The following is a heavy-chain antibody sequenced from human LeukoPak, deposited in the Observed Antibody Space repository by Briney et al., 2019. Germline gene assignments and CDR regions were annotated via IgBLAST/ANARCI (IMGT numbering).Heavy chain of an antibody. CDR3: AADLLCSSTRCSPYNFDC. V-gene: IGHV1-58*02. CDR1: GFTFSNSA. J-gene: IGHJ4*02. D-gene: IGHD2-2*01. CDR2: IVVCRGDT. Sequence: SVKVSCKASGFTFSNSAIQWVRQARGQRLEWIGWIVVCRGDTNYAQKFQERVTITRDMSTSTTYMELSSLRSEDTAVYYCAADLLCSSTRCSPYNFDCWGQGTLVTVSS.